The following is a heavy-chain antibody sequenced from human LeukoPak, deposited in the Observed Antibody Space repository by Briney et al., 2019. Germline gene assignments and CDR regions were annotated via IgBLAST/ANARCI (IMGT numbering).Heavy chain of an antibody. Sequence: GGSLRLSCAASGFTFSSYWMSWVRQAPGKGLEWVANIKQDGSEKYYVDSVKGRFTISRDNAKNSLYLQMNSLRAEDTAVYYCARDQLPYYDFWSAPGAFDIWGQGTMVTVSS. CDR2: IKQDGSEK. J-gene: IGHJ3*02. CDR1: GFTFSSYW. D-gene: IGHD3-3*01. CDR3: ARDQLPYYDFWSAPGAFDI. V-gene: IGHV3-7*01.